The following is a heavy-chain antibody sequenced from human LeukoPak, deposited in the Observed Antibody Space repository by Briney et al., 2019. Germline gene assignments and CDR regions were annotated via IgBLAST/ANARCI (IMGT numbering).Heavy chain of an antibody. CDR2: INWNGGST. CDR1: GFTFDDYG. D-gene: IGHD3-22*01. V-gene: IGHV3-20*04. CDR3: ARGASSGYYSSFDI. J-gene: IGHJ3*02. Sequence: GGSLRLSCAASGFTFDDYGMSWVRQAPGKGLEWVSGINWNGGSTGYADSGKGRFTISRDNAKNSLYLQMNSLRAEDTALYYCARGASSGYYSSFDIWGQGTMVTVSS.